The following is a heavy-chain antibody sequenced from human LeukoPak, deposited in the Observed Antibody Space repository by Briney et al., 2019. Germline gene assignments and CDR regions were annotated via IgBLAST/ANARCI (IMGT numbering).Heavy chain of an antibody. V-gene: IGHV4-61*08. CDR3: ARARIASAGGREWFDP. Sequence: SETLSLTCTVSGGSISSGGYYWSWIRQPPGKGLEWIGYIYYSGSTKYNPSLKSRVTISVDTSKNQFSLKLSSVTAADTAVYYCARARIASAGGREWFDPWGQGTLVTVSS. D-gene: IGHD6-13*01. CDR2: IYYSGST. J-gene: IGHJ5*02. CDR1: GGSISSGGYY.